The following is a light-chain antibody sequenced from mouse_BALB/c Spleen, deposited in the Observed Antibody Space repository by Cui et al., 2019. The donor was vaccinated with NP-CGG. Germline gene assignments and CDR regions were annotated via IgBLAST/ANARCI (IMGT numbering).Light chain of an antibody. Sequence: QIVLTQSPAIMSAAPGEQVTLTCRASSSISSSYLYWYQQKPGSSPKVWIYSTSNLASGVPVRFSGSGSGTSHFLTISSMEAEDAASYFCHQWSTYPYTFGGGTKLEIK. CDR3: HQWSTYPYT. CDR2: STS. J-gene: IGKJ2*01. CDR1: SSISSSY. V-gene: IGKV4-79*01.